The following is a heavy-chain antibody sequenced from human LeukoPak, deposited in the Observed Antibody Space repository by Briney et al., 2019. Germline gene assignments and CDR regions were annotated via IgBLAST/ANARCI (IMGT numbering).Heavy chain of an antibody. CDR2: IYYTGIT. CDR3: ARRPYYYGSGSYQKSRTFDY. CDR1: GDSVTGYY. V-gene: IGHV4-59*02. D-gene: IGHD3-10*01. Sequence: SETLSLTCTVSGDSVTGYYWSWVRQSPEKGLESIGFIYYTGITYYNPSLKSRVTISVDTSKNQFSLKLSSVTAADTAVYYCARRPYYYGSGSYQKSRTFDYWGQGTLVTVSS. J-gene: IGHJ4*02.